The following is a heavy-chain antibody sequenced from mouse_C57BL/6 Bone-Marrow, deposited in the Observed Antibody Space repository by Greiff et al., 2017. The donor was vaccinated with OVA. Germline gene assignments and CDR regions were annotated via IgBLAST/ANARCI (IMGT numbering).Heavy chain of an antibody. J-gene: IGHJ1*03. Sequence: VKLVESGPGLVQPSQSLSITCTVSGFSLTSYGVHWVRQSPGKGLEWLGVIWSGGSTDYNAAFISRLSISKDNSKSQVFFKMNSLQADDTAIYYCARRGYDGNYWYFDVWGTGTTVTVSS. D-gene: IGHD2-3*01. V-gene: IGHV2-2*01. CDR1: GFSLTSYG. CDR3: ARRGYDGNYWYFDV. CDR2: IWSGGST.